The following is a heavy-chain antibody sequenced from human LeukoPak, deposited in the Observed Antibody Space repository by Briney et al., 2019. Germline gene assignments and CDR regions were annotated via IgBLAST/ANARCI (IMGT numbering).Heavy chain of an antibody. CDR1: GFTFSSYG. D-gene: IGHD3-22*01. CDR3: ARSAGRVVVTPSDY. V-gene: IGHV3-33*01. Sequence: GRSLRLSCAASGFTFSSYGMHWVRQAPGKGLEWVAVIWYDGSNKYYADSVKGRFTISRDNSKNTLYLQMNSLRAEDTAVYYWARSAGRVVVTPSDYWGQGTLVTVSS. CDR2: IWYDGSNK. J-gene: IGHJ4*02.